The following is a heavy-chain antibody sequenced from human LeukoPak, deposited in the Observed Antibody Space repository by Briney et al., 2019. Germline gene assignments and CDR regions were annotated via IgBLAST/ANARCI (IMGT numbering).Heavy chain of an antibody. Sequence: SETLSLTCTVSGGSISSYYWSWIRQPAGKGLEWIGRIYTSGSTNYNPSLKSRVTMSVDTSKNQFSLKLSSVTAADTAVYYRARRKNDGEGSYYDSWGQGTLVTVSS. CDR1: GGSISSYY. V-gene: IGHV4-4*07. CDR3: ARRKNDGEGSYYDS. J-gene: IGHJ4*02. D-gene: IGHD3-10*01. CDR2: IYTSGST.